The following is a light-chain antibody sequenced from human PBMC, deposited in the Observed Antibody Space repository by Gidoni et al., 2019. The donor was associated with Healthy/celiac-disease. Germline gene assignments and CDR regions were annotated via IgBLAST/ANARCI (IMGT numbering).Light chain of an antibody. CDR2: DAS. J-gene: IGKJ3*01. V-gene: IGKV3-11*01. Sequence: EIVLTQSPATLSLSPGERATHSCRASQSVSSYLAWYQQKPGQAPRLLIYDASNRATGIPARFSGSGSGTDFTLTISSLEPEDFAVYYCQQRSNWPRIFTFGPGTKVDIK. CDR1: QSVSSY. CDR3: QQRSNWPRIFT.